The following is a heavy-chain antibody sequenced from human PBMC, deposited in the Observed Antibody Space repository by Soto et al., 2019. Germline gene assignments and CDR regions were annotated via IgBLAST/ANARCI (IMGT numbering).Heavy chain of an antibody. D-gene: IGHD4-4*01. CDR3: ARAETTGSVYFDY. Sequence: QVQLVESGGGVVQPGRSLRLSCAASGFTFSSYAMHWVRQAPGKGLEWVAVISYDGSNKYYADSVKGRFTISRDNSKNTLYLQMNSLRAEDTAVYYCARAETTGSVYFDYWGQGTLVTVSS. J-gene: IGHJ4*02. CDR2: ISYDGSNK. V-gene: IGHV3-30-3*01. CDR1: GFTFSSYA.